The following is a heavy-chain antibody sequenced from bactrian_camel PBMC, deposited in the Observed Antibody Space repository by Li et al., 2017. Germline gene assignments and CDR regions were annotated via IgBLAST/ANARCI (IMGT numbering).Heavy chain of an antibody. J-gene: IGHJ4*01. CDR1: GFTFSRHW. CDR3: AEGRGSRGEHCYSLNY. V-gene: IGHV3S1*01. CDR2: ISGGGTT. Sequence: QVQLVESGGGLVQPGGSLRLACTASGFTFSRHWMYWVRQAPGKGLEWLSCISGGGTTYYADSMKNRFTISQDNAKNTVYLQMSNLQPEDTAMYYCAEGRGSRGEHCYSLNYWGQGTQVTVS. D-gene: IGHD6*01.